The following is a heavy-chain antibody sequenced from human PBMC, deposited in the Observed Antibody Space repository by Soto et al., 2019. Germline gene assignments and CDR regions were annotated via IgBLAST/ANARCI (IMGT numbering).Heavy chain of an antibody. CDR3: ARGPLDYPIPDFDY. J-gene: IGHJ4*02. Sequence: ASVKVSCKASGYTFTSYAISWARQAPGQGLEWMGWISTFNSHTDYAQKVQGRVAMTTDRSTGTAYMELRSLRSDDTAVYYCARGPLDYPIPDFDYWGQGTLVTVSS. CDR2: ISTFNSHT. CDR1: GYTFTSYA. D-gene: IGHD2-8*01. V-gene: IGHV1-18*01.